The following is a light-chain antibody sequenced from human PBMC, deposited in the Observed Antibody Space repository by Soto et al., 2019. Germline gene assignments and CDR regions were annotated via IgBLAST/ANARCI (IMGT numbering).Light chain of an antibody. CDR3: QQYYGTPVT. J-gene: IGKJ1*01. CDR2: WAS. Sequence: DIVMTQSPDSLAVSLGERATINCKSSQTVFYSSNNKNYLAWYQQKPGQPPKLLIYWASARDSGVPDRFSGSWSGTDFTLTISSLQAEDVAIYYCQQYYGTPVTFGQGTKVEIK. CDR1: QTVFYSSNNKNY. V-gene: IGKV4-1*01.